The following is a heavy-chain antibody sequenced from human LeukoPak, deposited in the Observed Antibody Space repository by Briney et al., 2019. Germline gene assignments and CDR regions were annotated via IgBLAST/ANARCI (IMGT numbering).Heavy chain of an antibody. Sequence: SETLSLTCAVYGGSFSGYYWSWIRQPPGRGLEWIGEINHSGSTNYNPSLKSRVTISVDTSKNQFSLKLSSVTAADTAVYYCARGRAAAWVGYWGQGTLVTVSS. D-gene: IGHD6-13*01. V-gene: IGHV4-34*01. CDR1: GGSFSGYY. CDR2: INHSGST. CDR3: ARGRAAAWVGY. J-gene: IGHJ4*02.